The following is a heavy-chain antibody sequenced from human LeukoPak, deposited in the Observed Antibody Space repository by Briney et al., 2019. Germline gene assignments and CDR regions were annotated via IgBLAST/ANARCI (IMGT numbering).Heavy chain of an antibody. J-gene: IGHJ4*02. CDR1: GDSISSYY. V-gene: IGHV4-59*01. D-gene: IGHD5-18*01. Sequence: SETLSLTCTVSGDSISSYYWSWIRQPPGKGLEWIGYIYYSGSTNYNPSLKSRVTISVDTSKNQFSLKLSSVTAADTAVYYCARGFSGYSYALDYWGQGTLVTVSS. CDR3: ARGFSGYSYALDY. CDR2: IYYSGST.